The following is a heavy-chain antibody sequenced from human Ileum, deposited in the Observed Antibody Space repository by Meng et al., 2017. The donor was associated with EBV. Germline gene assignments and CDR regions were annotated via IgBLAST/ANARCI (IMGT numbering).Heavy chain of an antibody. Sequence: ELQLVESGGTLVQPGGSLRLSCAASGFTFSSYWMNWVRQAPGKGQVWVSRINSDGSNTNYADSVKGRFTISRDNAKNTLYLQMNSLRAEDTAMYYCAISITVTTDYWGQGTLVTVAS. D-gene: IGHD4-17*01. CDR2: INSDGSNT. J-gene: IGHJ4*02. CDR1: GFTFSSYW. CDR3: AISITVTTDY. V-gene: IGHV3-74*01.